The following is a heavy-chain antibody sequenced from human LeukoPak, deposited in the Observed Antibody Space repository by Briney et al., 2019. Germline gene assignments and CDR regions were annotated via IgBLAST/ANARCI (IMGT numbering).Heavy chain of an antibody. J-gene: IGHJ6*03. CDR3: ARDGPRPTHYYYYYMDV. V-gene: IGHV4-59*01. CDR2: IYYSGST. Sequence: PSETLSLTCTVSGGSISSYNWSWIRQPPGKGPEWIGYIYYSGSTNYNPSLKSRVTISVDTSKNQFSLKLSSVTAADTAVYYCARDGPRPTHYYYYYMDVWGKGTTVTVSS. CDR1: GGSISSYN.